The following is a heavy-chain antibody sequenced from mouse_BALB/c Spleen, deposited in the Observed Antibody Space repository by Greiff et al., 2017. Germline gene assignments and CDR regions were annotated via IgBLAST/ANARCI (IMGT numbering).Heavy chain of an antibody. D-gene: IGHD1-1*01. V-gene: IGHV5-12-1*01. Sequence: EVQVVESGGGLVQPGGSLKLSCAASGFAFSSYDMSWVRQTPEKRLEWVAYISSGGGSTYYPDTVKGRFTISRDNAKNTLYLQMSSLKSEDTAMYYCARPHYYGSSYLGYFDVWGAGTTVTVSS. CDR1: GFAFSSYD. CDR2: ISSGGGST. J-gene: IGHJ1*01. CDR3: ARPHYYGSSYLGYFDV.